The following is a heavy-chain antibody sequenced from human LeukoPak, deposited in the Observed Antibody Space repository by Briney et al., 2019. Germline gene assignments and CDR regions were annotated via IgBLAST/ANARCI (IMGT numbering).Heavy chain of an antibody. J-gene: IGHJ4*02. D-gene: IGHD3-10*01. CDR2: FAGSDTTT. CDR1: GFDFSAYE. V-gene: IGHV3-48*03. CDR3: AKGGDYYGATFDF. Sequence: GGSLRLSCAASGFDFSAYEMNWVRQAPGKGLEWVSYFAGSDTTTYYADSVKGRFTISRDNAKNTLYLQMNSLRAEDTAVYFCAKGGDYYGATFDFWGQGTLVTVSS.